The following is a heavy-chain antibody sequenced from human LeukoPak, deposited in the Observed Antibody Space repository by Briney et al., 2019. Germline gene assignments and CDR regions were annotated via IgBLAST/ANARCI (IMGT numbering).Heavy chain of an antibody. D-gene: IGHD3-10*01. CDR3: AKTVSGSHSYQGGDY. J-gene: IGHJ4*02. CDR1: GFTFSNYG. CDR2: ISGSGGNT. Sequence: GGSLRLSCAASGFTFSNYGMHWVRQAPGKGLEWVSAISGSGGNTYYADSVKGRFTMSRDNSKNTLYLQMNSLRAEDTAVYFCAKTVSGSHSYQGGDYWGQGTLVTVST. V-gene: IGHV3-23*01.